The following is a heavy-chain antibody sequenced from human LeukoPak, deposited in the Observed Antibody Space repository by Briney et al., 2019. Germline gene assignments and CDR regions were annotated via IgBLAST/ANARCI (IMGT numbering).Heavy chain of an antibody. CDR1: GFTFSSYG. CDR2: IWYDGSNK. V-gene: IGHV3-33*01. Sequence: GGSLRLSCAASGFTFSSYGMHWVRQAPGKGLEWVAVIWYDGSNKYYADSVKGRFTISRDNSKNTLFLQMNSLRAEDTAVYYCAREVMVTSPVFDYWGQGTLVTVSS. D-gene: IGHD2-2*01. CDR3: AREVMVTSPVFDY. J-gene: IGHJ4*02.